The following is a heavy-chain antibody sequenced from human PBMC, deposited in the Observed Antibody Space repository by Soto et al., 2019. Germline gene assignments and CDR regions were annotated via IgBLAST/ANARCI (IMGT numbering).Heavy chain of an antibody. D-gene: IGHD2-21*02. CDR3: ARDNGGVVATDIPLDY. V-gene: IGHV3-23*01. Sequence: GGSLRLSCEASGFTFGSYTMSWVRRAPGKGLEWVSGIGGSGTSTFYADSVKGRFTITRDNSKNTLYLQMNSLGAEDTAAYYCARDNGGVVATDIPLDYWGQGTLVTVSS. J-gene: IGHJ4*02. CDR1: GFTFGSYT. CDR2: IGGSGTST.